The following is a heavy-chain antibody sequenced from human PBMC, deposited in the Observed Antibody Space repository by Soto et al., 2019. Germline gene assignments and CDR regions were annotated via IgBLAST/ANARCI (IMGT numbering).Heavy chain of an antibody. V-gene: IGHV3-15*01. J-gene: IGHJ5*02. CDR3: TTEARYGIGRGWFDP. Sequence: EVQLVESGGGLVKPGGSLRLSCAASGFTFSNAWMSWVRQAPGKGLEWVGRIKSKTDGGTTDYAAPVKGRFTISRDDSKNTLYLQMNSLKTEDTAVYYCTTEARYGIGRGWFDPWGQGTLVTVSS. CDR2: IKSKTDGGTT. CDR1: GFTFSNAW. D-gene: IGHD1-20*01.